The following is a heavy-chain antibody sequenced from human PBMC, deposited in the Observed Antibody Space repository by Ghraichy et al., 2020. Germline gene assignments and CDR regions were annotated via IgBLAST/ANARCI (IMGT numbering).Heavy chain of an antibody. CDR2: IKSKTDGGTT. CDR1: GFTFSNAW. J-gene: IGHJ4*02. D-gene: IGHD4-17*01. V-gene: IGHV3-15*07. CDR3: TTKFIRVTTLGRMDY. Sequence: GGSLRLSCAASGFTFSNAWMNWVRQAPGKGLEWVGRIKSKTDGGTTDYAAPVKGRFTISRDDSKNTLYLQMNSLKTEDTAVYYCTTKFIRVTTLGRMDYWGQGTLVTVSS.